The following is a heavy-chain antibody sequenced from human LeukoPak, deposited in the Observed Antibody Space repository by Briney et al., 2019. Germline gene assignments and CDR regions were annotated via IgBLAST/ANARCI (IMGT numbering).Heavy chain of an antibody. D-gene: IGHD6-19*01. CDR3: ARNNGYSSGWYLDY. Sequence: SQTLSLTCTVSGGSISSGSYYWSWIRQPAGKGLEWIGRIYTSGSTNYNPSLKSRVTISVDTSKNQFSLKLSSVTAADTAVYYCARNNGYSSGWYLDYWGQGTLVTVSS. J-gene: IGHJ4*02. CDR1: GGSISSGSYY. V-gene: IGHV4-61*02. CDR2: IYTSGST.